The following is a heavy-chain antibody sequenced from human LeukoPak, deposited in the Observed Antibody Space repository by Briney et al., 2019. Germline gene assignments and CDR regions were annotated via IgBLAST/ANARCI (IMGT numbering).Heavy chain of an antibody. Sequence: GGSLRLSCAASGFTFSSYGMHWVRQAPGKGLEWVAVISYDGSNKYYADSVKGRFTISRDNSKNTLCLQMNSLRAEDTAVYYCAKDLGDSSFYWGQGTLVTVSS. CDR1: GFTFSSYG. V-gene: IGHV3-30*18. CDR3: AKDLGDSSFY. D-gene: IGHD3-22*01. J-gene: IGHJ4*02. CDR2: ISYDGSNK.